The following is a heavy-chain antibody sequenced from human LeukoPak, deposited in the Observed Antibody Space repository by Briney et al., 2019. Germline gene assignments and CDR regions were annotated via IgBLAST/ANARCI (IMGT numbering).Heavy chain of an antibody. CDR3: ARESRGQWLKYYYYGMDV. Sequence: GGSLRLSCAASGFTVSSNYMNWVRQAPGKGLEWVSVIYGGGNIYYADSVKGRFTISRDNSKNTLYLQMNSLRAEDTAVYYCARESRGQWLKYYYYGMDVWGQGTTVTVSS. CDR2: IYGGGNI. J-gene: IGHJ6*02. D-gene: IGHD6-19*01. CDR1: GFTVSSNY. V-gene: IGHV3-53*01.